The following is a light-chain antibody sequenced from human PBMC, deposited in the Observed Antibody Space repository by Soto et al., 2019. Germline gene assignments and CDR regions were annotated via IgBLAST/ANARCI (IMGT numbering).Light chain of an antibody. V-gene: IGKV3-20*01. J-gene: IGKJ4*01. CDR3: QQYGRLPLS. Sequence: EILLTKSPGTLSLSPGDRATLSCRASQSLTNSFLAWYQQKPGQTPRLLIYGASFRATDIPDRFSGSGSGTDFTLTISRLEPEDFAVYFCQQYGRLPLSFGGGTKVEIK. CDR2: GAS. CDR1: QSLTNSF.